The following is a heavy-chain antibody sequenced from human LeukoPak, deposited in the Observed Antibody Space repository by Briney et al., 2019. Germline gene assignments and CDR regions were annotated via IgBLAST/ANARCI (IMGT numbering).Heavy chain of an antibody. CDR2: IYHNGNT. Sequence: SETLSLTCTVSGGSISSYYWSWIRQPPGKGLEWIGYIYHNGNTYYSPSLKSRVTISVDRSKNQLSLKLSSVTAADTAMYYCASGGYSYGFDYWGQGTLVTVSS. J-gene: IGHJ4*02. D-gene: IGHD5-18*01. CDR3: ASGGYSYGFDY. V-gene: IGHV4-59*12. CDR1: GGSISSYY.